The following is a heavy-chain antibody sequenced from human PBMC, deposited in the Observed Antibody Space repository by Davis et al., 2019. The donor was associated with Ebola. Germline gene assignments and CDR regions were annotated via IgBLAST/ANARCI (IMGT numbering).Heavy chain of an antibody. CDR3: ARPSDFWSGYSLYYFDY. CDR2: ISAYNGNT. CDR1: GYTFTSYG. Sequence: ASVKVSCKASGYTFTSYGISWVRQAPGQGLEWMGWISAYNGNTNYAQKLQGRVTMTTDTSASTAYMELSSLRSEDTAVYYCARPSDFWSGYSLYYFDYWGQGTLVTVSS. D-gene: IGHD3-3*01. J-gene: IGHJ4*02. V-gene: IGHV1-18*01.